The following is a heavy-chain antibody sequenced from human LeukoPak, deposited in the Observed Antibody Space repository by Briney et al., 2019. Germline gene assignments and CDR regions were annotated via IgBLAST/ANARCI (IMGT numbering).Heavy chain of an antibody. V-gene: IGHV3-48*03. CDR3: ARVGYSSGWSPGRNNWFDP. CDR2: ISSSGSTI. J-gene: IGHJ5*02. D-gene: IGHD6-19*01. CDR1: GFTFSSYE. Sequence: GGSLRLSCAASGFTFSSYEMNWVRQAPGKGPEWVSYISSSGSTIYYADSVKGRFTISRDNAKNSLYLQMNSLRAEDTAVYYCARVGYSSGWSPGRNNWFDPWGQGTLVTVSS.